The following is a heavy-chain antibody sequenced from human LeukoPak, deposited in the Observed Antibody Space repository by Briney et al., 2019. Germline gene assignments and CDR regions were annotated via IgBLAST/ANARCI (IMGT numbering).Heavy chain of an antibody. J-gene: IGHJ5*02. Sequence: ASVKVSCKASGYTFTSYDISWVRQAPGQGLEWMGWISAYNGNTNYAQKFQGRVTMTTDTSTSTAYMELRSLRSDDTAVYYCARDLRTSLAGNWFDPWGQGTLVTVSS. CDR1: GYTFTSYD. V-gene: IGHV1-18*01. CDR3: ARDLRTSLAGNWFDP. D-gene: IGHD6-19*01. CDR2: ISAYNGNT.